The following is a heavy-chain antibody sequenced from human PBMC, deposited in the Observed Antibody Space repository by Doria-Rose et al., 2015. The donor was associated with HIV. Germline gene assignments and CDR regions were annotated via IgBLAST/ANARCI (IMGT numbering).Heavy chain of an antibody. CDR1: GVSLSSPGMG. Sequence: SGPVLVKPTETLTLTCTVSGVSLSSPGMGVSWIRQPPGKALEWLANIFSDDERSYKTSLKSRLTISRGASKSQVVVTMTDRDPVDTATYYCARIKSSRWYRKYYFDFWGQGALVIVSA. D-gene: IGHD6-13*01. CDR3: ARIKSSRWYRKYYFDF. J-gene: IGHJ4*02. CDR2: IFSDDER. V-gene: IGHV2-26*01.